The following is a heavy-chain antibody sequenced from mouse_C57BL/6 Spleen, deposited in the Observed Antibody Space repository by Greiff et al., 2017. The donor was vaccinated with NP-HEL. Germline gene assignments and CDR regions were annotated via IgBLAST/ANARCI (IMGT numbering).Heavy chain of an antibody. V-gene: IGHV1-69*01. J-gene: IGHJ2*01. Sequence: QVQLQQPGAELVMPGASVKLSCKASGYTFTSYWMHWVKQRPGQGLEWIGEIDPSDSYTNYNRKFKGKSTLTVDKSSSTAYMQLSSLTSEDSAVYYCARAIYDYLYYFDYWGQGTTLTVSS. CDR3: ARAIYDYLYYFDY. CDR1: GYTFTSYW. CDR2: IDPSDSYT. D-gene: IGHD2-4*01.